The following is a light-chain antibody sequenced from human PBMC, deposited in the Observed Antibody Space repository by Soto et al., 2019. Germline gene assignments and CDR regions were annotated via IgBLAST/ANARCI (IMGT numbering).Light chain of an antibody. V-gene: IGKV4-1*01. J-gene: IGKJ1*01. CDR3: QQYFSFPWT. Sequence: DIVMTQSPDSLAVSLGERATINCKSSQSVLYSSNNKNYLAWYHQRPGQPPNLLIYWASTRETGIPDRFSGSGSGTDFTLTISSLQAEDLAIYYCQQYFSFPWTFGHGTKVEIK. CDR2: WAS. CDR1: QSVLYSSNNKNY.